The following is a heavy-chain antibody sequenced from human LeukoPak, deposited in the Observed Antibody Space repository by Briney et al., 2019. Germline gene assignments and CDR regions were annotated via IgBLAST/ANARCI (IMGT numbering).Heavy chain of an antibody. CDR1: GFTFSTYS. Sequence: GGSLRLSCAASGFTFSTYSMNWVRQAPGMGLEWVSSISSSSSHIYYADSVKGRFTISRDNAKNSLYLQMNSLRAEDTAVYYCARVLRYCSGGNCYSGGLGYMDVWGKGTTVTISS. D-gene: IGHD2-15*01. V-gene: IGHV3-21*04. J-gene: IGHJ6*03. CDR3: ARVLRYCSGGNCYSGGLGYMDV. CDR2: ISSSSSHI.